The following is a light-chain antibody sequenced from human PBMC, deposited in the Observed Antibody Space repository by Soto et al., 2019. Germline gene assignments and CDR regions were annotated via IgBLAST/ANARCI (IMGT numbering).Light chain of an antibody. V-gene: IGKV1-5*01. CDR1: QNVDNW. CDR2: DAS. J-gene: IGKJ1*01. Sequence: DIQMTQSPSTLSASVGDRVTITCRASQNVDNWVAWYQQKPGKAPKFLIYDASNLESGVPSRFSGRGSGTEFTLTISSRQPDDFATYYCQRYNSNSRTFGQGTRV. CDR3: QRYNSNSRT.